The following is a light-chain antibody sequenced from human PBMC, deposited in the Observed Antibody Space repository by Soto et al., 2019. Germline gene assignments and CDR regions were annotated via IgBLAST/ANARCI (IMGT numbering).Light chain of an antibody. J-gene: IGKJ4*01. CDR1: QTLLYSSNNKNY. CDR3: QQYYTSPRLT. CDR2: WAS. Sequence: DIVMTQSPDSLAVSLGERATINCKSSQTLLYSSNNKNYLAWYQQKPGQPPKLLIYWASTRESGVPDRFSGRGSGTDFTLTIRSLQAEDVAVYFCQQYYTSPRLTFGGGTKVEIK. V-gene: IGKV4-1*01.